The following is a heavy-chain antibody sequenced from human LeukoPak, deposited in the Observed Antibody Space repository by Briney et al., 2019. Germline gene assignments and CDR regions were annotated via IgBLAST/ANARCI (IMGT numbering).Heavy chain of an antibody. CDR3: ARSMSDFWSGYLPYYYYGMDV. CDR1: GFTFSSYA. D-gene: IGHD3-3*01. V-gene: IGHV3-30-3*01. CDR2: ISYDGSNK. Sequence: PGGSLRLSCAASGFTFSSYAMHWVRQAPGKGLEWVAVISYDGSNKYYADSVKGRFTISRDNSKNTLYLQMNSLRAEDTAVYYCARSMSDFWSGYLPYYYYGMDVWGQGTTVTVSS. J-gene: IGHJ6*02.